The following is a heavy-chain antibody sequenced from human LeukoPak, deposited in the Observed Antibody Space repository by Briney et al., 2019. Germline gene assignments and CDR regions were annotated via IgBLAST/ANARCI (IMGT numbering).Heavy chain of an antibody. CDR3: ARYDIVATNWFDP. D-gene: IGHD5-12*01. CDR2: ITHTGST. V-gene: IGHV4-34*01. CDR1: GGSFSGYY. Sequence: SETLSLTCAVYGGSFSGYYWSWIRQPPGKGLEWIGEITHTGSTNYNPSLKSRVTISVDTSKNQFSLKLNSVTAADTAVYYCARYDIVATNWFDPWGQGTLVTVSS. J-gene: IGHJ5*02.